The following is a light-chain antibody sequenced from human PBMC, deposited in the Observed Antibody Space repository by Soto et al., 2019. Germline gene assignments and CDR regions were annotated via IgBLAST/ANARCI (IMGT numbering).Light chain of an antibody. CDR2: GVS. CDR3: QQYGSSTGT. V-gene: IGKV3-20*01. CDR1: QSGSDSY. Sequence: EIVLTQSPGTLSLSPGGRAPLSCRASQSGSDSYLAWYQQKPGQPPRLLIYGVSSRGYGIPDRFSGSGSGTDFTLTISRLEPEDFAVYYCQQYGSSTGTFGQGTKVDIK. J-gene: IGKJ1*01.